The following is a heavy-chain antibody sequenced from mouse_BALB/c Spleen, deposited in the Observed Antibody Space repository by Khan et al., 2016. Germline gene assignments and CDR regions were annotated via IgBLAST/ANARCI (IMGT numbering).Heavy chain of an antibody. V-gene: IGHV3-2*02. Sequence: VQLKESGPGLVKPSQSLSLTCTATGYSITSDYAWNWIRQLPGNKLEWMGYIRYSGSTTYNPSLKSRITITRDTSKNQSFLQLNSVTTEDTATYYCARYYCDNSYFDYWGQGTTLTVSS. J-gene: IGHJ2*01. D-gene: IGHD1-1*01. CDR3: ARYYCDNSYFDY. CDR2: IRYSGST. CDR1: GYSITSDYA.